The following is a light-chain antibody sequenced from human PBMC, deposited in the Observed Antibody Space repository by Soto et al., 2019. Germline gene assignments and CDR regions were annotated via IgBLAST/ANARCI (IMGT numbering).Light chain of an antibody. V-gene: IGKV1-5*01. CDR1: QDIYSW. J-gene: IGKJ1*01. CDR3: QRYNNNSRT. Sequence: DIQLTQSPSTLSASVGDRVTITCRASQDIYSWVAWYQQKPGKAPKFLIYDASILQSGVPSRFSGSGSGTEFTLTISSLQPDDFATYYCQRYNNNSRTFGQGTRVDFK. CDR2: DAS.